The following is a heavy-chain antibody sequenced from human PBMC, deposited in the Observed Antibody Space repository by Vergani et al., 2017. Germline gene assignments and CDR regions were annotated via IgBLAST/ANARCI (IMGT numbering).Heavy chain of an antibody. Sequence: EVQLVQSGAEVKKPGESLKISCKGSGYSFTSYWIGWVRQMPGKGLEWMGIIYPGDSDTRYSPSFQGQVTISADKSISTAYLQWSSLKASDTAMYYCAGLPKADGYNAAFDIWGQGTMVTVSS. V-gene: IGHV5-51*03. CDR1: GYSFTSYW. D-gene: IGHD5-24*01. CDR3: AGLPKADGYNAAFDI. J-gene: IGHJ3*02. CDR2: IYPGDSDT.